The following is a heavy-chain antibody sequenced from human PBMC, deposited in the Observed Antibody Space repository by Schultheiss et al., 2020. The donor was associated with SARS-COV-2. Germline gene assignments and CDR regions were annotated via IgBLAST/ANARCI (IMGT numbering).Heavy chain of an antibody. J-gene: IGHJ4*02. V-gene: IGHV1-18*01. CDR3: ARDFGSYSSGCNF. CDR1: GYTFTSYG. Sequence: ASVKVSCKASGYTFTSYGISWVRQAPGQGLEWMGWISAYNGNTNYAQKFQGRVTMTTDTSTSTAFMELRSLRSDDTAVYFCARDFGSYSSGCNFWGQGTLVTVSS. CDR2: ISAYNGNT. D-gene: IGHD6-19*01.